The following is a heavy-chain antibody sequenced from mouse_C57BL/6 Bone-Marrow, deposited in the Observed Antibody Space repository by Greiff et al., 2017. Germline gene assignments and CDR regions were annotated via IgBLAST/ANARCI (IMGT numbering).Heavy chain of an antibody. CDR3: TVITTVGDY. D-gene: IGHD1-1*01. CDR1: GFNIKDDY. CDR2: IDPENGDT. V-gene: IGHV14-4*01. Sequence: EVMLVESGAELVRPGASVKLSCTASGFNIKDDYMHWVKQRPEQGLEWIGWIDPENGDTEYASKFQGKATITADTSSNTAYLQLSSLTSEDTAVYYCTVITTVGDYWGQGTTRTVSS. J-gene: IGHJ2*01.